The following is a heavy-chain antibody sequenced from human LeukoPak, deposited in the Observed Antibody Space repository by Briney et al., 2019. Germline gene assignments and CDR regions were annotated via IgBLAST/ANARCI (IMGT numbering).Heavy chain of an antibody. Sequence: GGSLRLSCAASGFTFSSYWMSWVRQAPGKGLGWVAHTRQDGSEKYYVDPVKGRFTISRDNAKNSLYLQMNSLRVEDTAVYYCARDRMVRGPDYGMDVWGQGTTVTVSS. V-gene: IGHV3-7*01. CDR2: TRQDGSEK. J-gene: IGHJ6*02. D-gene: IGHD3-10*01. CDR3: ARDRMVRGPDYGMDV. CDR1: GFTFSSYW.